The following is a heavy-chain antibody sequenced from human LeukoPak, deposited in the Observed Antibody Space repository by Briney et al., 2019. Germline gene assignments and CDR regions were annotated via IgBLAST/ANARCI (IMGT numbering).Heavy chain of an antibody. CDR2: IYTSGST. D-gene: IGHD2-15*01. CDR1: GGSISSYY. V-gene: IGHV4-4*09. Sequence: PSGTLSLTCTVSGGSISSYYWSWIRQPPGKGLEWIGYIYTSGSTNYNPSLKSRVTISVDTSKNQFSLKLSSVTAADTAVYYCARPGYGDAFDIWGQGTMVTVSS. CDR3: ARPGYGDAFDI. J-gene: IGHJ3*02.